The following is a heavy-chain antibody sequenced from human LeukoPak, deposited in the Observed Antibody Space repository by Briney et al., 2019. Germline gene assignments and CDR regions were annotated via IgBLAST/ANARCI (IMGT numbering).Heavy chain of an antibody. V-gene: IGHV4-34*01. D-gene: IGHD3-3*01. Sequence: SETLSLTCAVYGGSFSGYYWSWIRQPPGKGLEWIGEINHSGSTNYNPSLKSRVTISVDTSKNQFSLRLSSVTAADTAAYYCARGQITIFGVVTRTRREFDYWGQGTLVTVSS. J-gene: IGHJ4*02. CDR2: INHSGST. CDR3: ARGQITIFGVVTRTRREFDY. CDR1: GGSFSGYY.